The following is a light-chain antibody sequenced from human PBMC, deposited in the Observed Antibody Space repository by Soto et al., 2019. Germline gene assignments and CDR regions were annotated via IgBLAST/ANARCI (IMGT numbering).Light chain of an antibody. J-gene: IGKJ5*01. CDR2: DAS. Sequence: DIQRTQSPSSLSASVGDTVTITFQASQDISHYLNWYQQKPGKALKLLIYDASNLHPGVPSRFRGSGSGTEFSFNITSLQPEDVATYYCQQYDDLPNTFGQGTRLEIK. CDR1: QDISHY. CDR3: QQYDDLPNT. V-gene: IGKV1-33*01.